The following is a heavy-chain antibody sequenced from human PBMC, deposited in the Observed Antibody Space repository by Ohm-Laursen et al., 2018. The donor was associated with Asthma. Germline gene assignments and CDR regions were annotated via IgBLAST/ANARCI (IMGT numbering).Heavy chain of an antibody. CDR1: GGSISSYY. J-gene: IGHJ4*02. CDR3: ASGRDIAAAGYFDY. V-gene: IGHV4-59*08. CDR2: IYYSGST. Sequence: SETLSLTCTVSGGSISSYYWSWIRQPPGKGLEWIGYIYYSGSTNYNPSLKSRVTISVDTSKNQFSLKLSSVTAADTAVYYYASGRDIAAAGYFDYWGQGTLVTVSS. D-gene: IGHD6-13*01.